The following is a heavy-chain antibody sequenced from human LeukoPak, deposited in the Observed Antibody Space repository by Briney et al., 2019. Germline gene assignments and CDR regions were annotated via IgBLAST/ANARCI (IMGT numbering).Heavy chain of an antibody. CDR2: ISSYRHNTI. CDR3: AKSSGPPAAIYDP. J-gene: IGHJ5*02. V-gene: IGHV3-11*01. Sequence: GGSLRLSCAASGFTFSDYYMSWIRQAPGKGLEWVSYISSYRHNTIYYADSVKGRFTISRDNSKNTLYLQMNSLRAEDTAVYYCAKSSGPPAAIYDPWGQGTLVTVSS. CDR1: GFTFSDYY. D-gene: IGHD2-2*02.